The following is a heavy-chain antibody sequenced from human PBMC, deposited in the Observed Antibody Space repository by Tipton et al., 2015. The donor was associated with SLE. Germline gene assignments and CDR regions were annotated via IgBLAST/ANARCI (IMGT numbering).Heavy chain of an antibody. V-gene: IGHV1-46*01. J-gene: IGHJ4*02. CDR3: TRGLRFTMVQGVEY. CDR2: VNPDTGGT. Sequence: QSGPEVKKPGASVKVSCTASGYTFSSNYIHWVRQAPGQGLEWMGIVNPDTGGTSYAQRFQGRVTVTADTSSSTVYVELSSLRFEDTAVYYCTRGLRFTMVQGVEYWGQGTLVTVSS. D-gene: IGHD3-10*01. CDR1: GYTFSSNY.